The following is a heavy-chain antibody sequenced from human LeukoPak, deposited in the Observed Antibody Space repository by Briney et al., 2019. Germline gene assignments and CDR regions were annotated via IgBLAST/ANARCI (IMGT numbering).Heavy chain of an antibody. Sequence: GGSLRLSCAASAFTFSSYTMNWVRQAPGKGLEWVSSITSSSTYIYYADSVKGRFTISRDNAKNSLYLKMNSLRAEDTAVYYCARYWRYFDWFRTDLVYYFDYWGQGTLITVSS. J-gene: IGHJ4*02. CDR1: AFTFSSYT. V-gene: IGHV3-21*01. D-gene: IGHD3-9*01. CDR2: ITSSSTYI. CDR3: ARYWRYFDWFRTDLVYYFDY.